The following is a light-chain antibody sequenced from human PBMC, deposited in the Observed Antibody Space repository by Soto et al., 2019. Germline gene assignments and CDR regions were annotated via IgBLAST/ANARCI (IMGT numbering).Light chain of an antibody. CDR3: KQYNNWPIA. CDR2: DAS. V-gene: IGKV3-15*01. CDR1: QSVSSN. Sequence: EIVMTQSPATLSVSPGERANLSCRASQSVSSNLAWYQQKPGQAPRLLIYDASTRATGIPARFSGSGSGTEFTLTISSLQSEDFAVYYCKQYNNWPIAFGQGTKVEIK. J-gene: IGKJ1*01.